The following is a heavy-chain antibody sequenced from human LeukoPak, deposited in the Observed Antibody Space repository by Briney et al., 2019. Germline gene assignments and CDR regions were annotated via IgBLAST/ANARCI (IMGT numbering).Heavy chain of an antibody. Sequence: GGSLRLSCAASGFTFSSYGMHWVGQAPGKGLEWVAVISYDGSNKYYADSVKGRFTISRDNSKNTLYLQMNSLRAEDTAVYYCAKDRSFDYWGQGTLVTVSS. CDR3: AKDRSFDY. CDR1: GFTFSSYG. CDR2: ISYDGSNK. J-gene: IGHJ4*02. V-gene: IGHV3-30*18.